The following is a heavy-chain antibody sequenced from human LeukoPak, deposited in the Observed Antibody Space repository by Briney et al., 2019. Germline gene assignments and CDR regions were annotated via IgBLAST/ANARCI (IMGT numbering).Heavy chain of an antibody. D-gene: IGHD2-15*01. CDR2: IYSGGST. J-gene: IGHJ6*02. CDR3: ARDRCSGGSCYPSKYYYYGMDV. Sequence: GGSLRLSCAASEFTVSSNYMNWVRQAPGKGLEWVSVIYSGGSTYNADSVEGRFTISRDNSKNTLYLQMNSLRAEDTAVYYCARDRCSGGSCYPSKYYYYGMDVWGQGTTVTVSS. CDR1: EFTVSSNY. V-gene: IGHV3-53*01.